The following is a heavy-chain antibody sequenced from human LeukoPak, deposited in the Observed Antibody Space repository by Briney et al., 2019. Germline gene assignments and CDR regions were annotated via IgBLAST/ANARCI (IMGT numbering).Heavy chain of an antibody. J-gene: IGHJ4*02. CDR3: ARRSPSGWLPY. V-gene: IGHV4-59*08. CDR1: GGSFTSYY. D-gene: IGHD6-19*01. Sequence: SETLSLTCTVSGGSFTSYYWSWIRQPPGKGLEWIGHIYYSGNTNYNPSLKSRVTISVDTSKNQFSLKLSFVTAADTAVYYCARRSPSGWLPYWGQGTLVTVSS. CDR2: IYYSGNT.